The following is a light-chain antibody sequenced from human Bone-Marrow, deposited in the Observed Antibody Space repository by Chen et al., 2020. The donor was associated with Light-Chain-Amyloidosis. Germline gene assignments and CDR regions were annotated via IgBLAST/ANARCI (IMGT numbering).Light chain of an antibody. V-gene: IGLV1-40*01. CDR1: SSNIGTGYA. CDR3: QSYDDGLSRYAV. Sequence: QSVLTQPPSVSGAPGQRVTISCTGSSSNIGTGYAVHWYQQLPGTAPRLLIYSNTNRPSGVPDRFSGSVSDTAASLASSGLQAEDEAYYYCQSYDDGLSRYAVVGGGTKLTVL. J-gene: IGLJ2*01. CDR2: SNT.